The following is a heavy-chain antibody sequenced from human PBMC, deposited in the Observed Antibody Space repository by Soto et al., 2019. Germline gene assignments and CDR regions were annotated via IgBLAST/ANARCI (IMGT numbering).Heavy chain of an antibody. CDR2: ISYDGSNK. J-gene: IGHJ6*01. CDR3: AREVAAAGWHYYYSMDV. V-gene: IGHV3-30-3*01. CDR1: GFTFSSYA. D-gene: IGHD6-13*01. Sequence: QVQLVESGGGVVQPGRSLRLSCAASGFTFSSYAMHWVRQAPGKGLEWVAVISYDGSNKYYADSVKGRFTISRDNSKNTLYLQMNSLRAEDTAVYYCAREVAAAGWHYYYSMDVW.